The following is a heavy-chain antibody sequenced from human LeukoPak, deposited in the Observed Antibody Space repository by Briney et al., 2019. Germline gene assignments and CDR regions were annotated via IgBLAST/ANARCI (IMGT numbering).Heavy chain of an antibody. D-gene: IGHD3-3*01. CDR2: ISPSGGST. CDR3: AKEGDGRPYDFWSGYYPDPLEI. J-gene: IGHJ3*02. V-gene: IGHV3-23*01. CDR1: GFTFSSYA. Sequence: DPGGSLRLSCAASGFTFSSYAMNWVRQAPGKGLEWVSAISPSGGSTKYADSVKGRFTISRDNSRNSLFLQMSSLRVEDTAVYYCAKEGDGRPYDFWSGYYPDPLEIWGPGTMATVSS.